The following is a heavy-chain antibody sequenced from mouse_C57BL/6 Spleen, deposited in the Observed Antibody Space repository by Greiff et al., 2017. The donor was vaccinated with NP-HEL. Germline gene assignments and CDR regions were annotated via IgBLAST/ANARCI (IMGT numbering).Heavy chain of an antibody. CDR3: AIDDDESYAMDY. Sequence: EVQLQQSGPGLVKPSQSLSLSCSVSGYSITSGYFWYWIRQSPGNILEWMGYISYDGSNNYNPSLKNRISITRDTSKNQIVLKLNSVTTEDTATDYCAIDDDESYAMDYWGQGTSVTVSS. D-gene: IGHD2-4*01. J-gene: IGHJ4*01. CDR2: ISYDGSN. V-gene: IGHV3-6*01. CDR1: GYSITSGYF.